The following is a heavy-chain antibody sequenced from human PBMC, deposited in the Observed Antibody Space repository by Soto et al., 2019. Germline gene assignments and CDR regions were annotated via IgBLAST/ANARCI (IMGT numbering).Heavy chain of an antibody. CDR2: ISGSGGST. V-gene: IGHV3-23*01. D-gene: IGHD3-10*01. CDR3: AKGGLKWFGVLDDLDY. Sequence: EVQLLESGGGLVQPGGSLRLSCVASGFTFSSYSMSWVRQAPGKGLEWVSAISGSGGSTYYADSVKGRFTISRDNSKNTLYLQMNSLRAEDTAVYYCAKGGLKWFGVLDDLDYWGQGTLVTVSS. CDR1: GFTFSSYS. J-gene: IGHJ4*02.